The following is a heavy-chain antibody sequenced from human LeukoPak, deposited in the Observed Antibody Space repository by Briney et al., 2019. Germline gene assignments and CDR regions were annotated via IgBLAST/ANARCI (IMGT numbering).Heavy chain of an antibody. CDR2: IYSTGST. D-gene: IGHD6-13*01. CDR1: GGSISCYY. J-gene: IGHJ4*02. V-gene: IGHV4-4*07. CDR3: ARQIASAGTAGFDF. Sequence: SETLSLTCTVSGGSISCYYRSWIRQPAGKGLEWIGRIYSTGSTNYNPSLKSRVTMSVDTSKNQFSLRLRSVTAADTAVYYCARQIASAGTAGFDFWGQGALVTVSS.